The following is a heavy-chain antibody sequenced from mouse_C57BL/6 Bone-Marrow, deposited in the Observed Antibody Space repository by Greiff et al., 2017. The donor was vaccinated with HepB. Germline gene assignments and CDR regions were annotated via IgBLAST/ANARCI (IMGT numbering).Heavy chain of an antibody. Sequence: EVKLVESEGGLVQPGSSMKLSCTASGFTFSDYYMAWVRQVPEKGLEWVANINYDGSSTYYLDSLKSRFIISRDNAKNILYLQMSSLKSEDTATYYCARVGGSSSAMDYWGQGTSVTVSS. CDR1: GFTFSDYY. CDR3: ARVGGSSSAMDY. CDR2: INYDGSST. D-gene: IGHD1-1*01. V-gene: IGHV5-16*01. J-gene: IGHJ4*01.